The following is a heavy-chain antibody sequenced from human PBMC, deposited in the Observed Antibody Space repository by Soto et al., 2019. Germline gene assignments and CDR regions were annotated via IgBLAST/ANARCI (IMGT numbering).Heavy chain of an antibody. Sequence: QVQLQESGPGLVKPSQTLSLTCTVSGGSISSGGYYWSWIRQHPGKGLEWIGYIYYSGSTYYNPSLKSRVTISVDTSKNQFSLKLSSVTAADTAVYYCAIGMYSSGWTSLAEYFQHWGQGTLVTVSS. CDR2: IYYSGST. CDR1: GGSISSGGYY. J-gene: IGHJ1*01. V-gene: IGHV4-31*03. CDR3: AIGMYSSGWTSLAEYFQH. D-gene: IGHD6-19*01.